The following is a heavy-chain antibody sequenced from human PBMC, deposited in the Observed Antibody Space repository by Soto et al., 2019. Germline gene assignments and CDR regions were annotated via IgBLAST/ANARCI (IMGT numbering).Heavy chain of an antibody. CDR2: IYYSGTA. J-gene: IGHJ4*02. CDR3: ARDQAGGGYSYGPLDY. CDR1: GASIDSSAYY. Sequence: LETLSLTCTVSGASIDSSAYYWAWIRQPPGKGLEWIGSIYYSGTAYYNPSLKSRVTISVDTSKNQLSLKLSSVTAADTAVYYCARDQAGGGYSYGPLDYWGQGTLVTVSS. V-gene: IGHV4-39*07. D-gene: IGHD5-18*01.